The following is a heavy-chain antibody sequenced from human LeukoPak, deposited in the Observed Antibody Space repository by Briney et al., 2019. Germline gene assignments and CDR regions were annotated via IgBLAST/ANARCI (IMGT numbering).Heavy chain of an antibody. J-gene: IGHJ4*02. CDR3: ASERPSSSWYDY. Sequence: PGGSLRLSCAASGFTFSSYAMSWVRQAPGKGLEWVSAISGSGGSTYYADSVKGRFTISRDNSKNTLYLQMDSLRVEDTGVYYCASERPSSSWYDYWGRGTLVTVSS. D-gene: IGHD6-13*01. CDR2: ISGSGGST. V-gene: IGHV3-23*01. CDR1: GFTFSSYA.